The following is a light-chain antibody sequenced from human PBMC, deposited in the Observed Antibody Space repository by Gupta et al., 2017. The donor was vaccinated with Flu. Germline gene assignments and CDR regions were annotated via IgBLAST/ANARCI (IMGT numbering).Light chain of an antibody. Sequence: ERATFSCRAIQSVSSSYLAWYQQKPGQAPRLLIYGASSRATGIPDRFSGSGSGTDFTLTISRLEPEDFAVYYCQHYGSSPRTFGGGTKVEIK. V-gene: IGKV3-20*01. CDR2: GAS. CDR1: QSVSSSY. CDR3: QHYGSSPRT. J-gene: IGKJ4*01.